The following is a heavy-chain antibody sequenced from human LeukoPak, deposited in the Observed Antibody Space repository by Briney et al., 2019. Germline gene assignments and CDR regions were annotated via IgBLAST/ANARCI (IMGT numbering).Heavy chain of an antibody. CDR3: ARNRPFDY. V-gene: IGHV3-66*01. CDR1: GFTFSSSV. Sequence: PGGSLRLSCAASGFTFSSSVMSWVRQAPGKGLEWVSVVYSGGSTYYADSVKGRFTISRDISKNTLCLQMNSLRTEDTAVYYCARNRPFDYWGQGTLVTVSS. D-gene: IGHD2/OR15-2a*01. CDR2: VYSGGST. J-gene: IGHJ4*02.